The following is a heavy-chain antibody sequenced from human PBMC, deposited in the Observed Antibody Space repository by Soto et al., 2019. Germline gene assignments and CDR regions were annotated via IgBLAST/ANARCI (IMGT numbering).Heavy chain of an antibody. D-gene: IGHD1-7*01. V-gene: IGHV1-2*02. CDR3: TRGVGGTYFDY. CDR1: GYTFTGYY. J-gene: IGHJ4*02. Sequence: QVQLVQSGAEVRKPGASVKVSCKASGYTFTGYYIYWMRQAPGQGLEWMGWINPNTDATNYAQKFQGRVTMTRDTSISTTYMELSRLRSDDTAIYYCTRGVGGTYFDYWGPGTLVTVPS. CDR2: INPNTDAT.